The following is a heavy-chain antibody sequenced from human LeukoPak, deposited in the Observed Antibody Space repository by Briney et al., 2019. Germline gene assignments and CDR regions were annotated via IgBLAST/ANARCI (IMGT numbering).Heavy chain of an antibody. J-gene: IGHJ4*02. CDR3: TTLALGAARAY. Sequence: PGRSLRLSCAASGFTFSSYAMHWVRQAPGKGLEWVGRIKSKTDGGTTDYAAPVKGRFTISRDDSKNTLYLQMNSLKTEDTAVYYCTTLALGAARAYWGQGTLVTVSS. D-gene: IGHD1-26*01. CDR2: IKSKTDGGTT. CDR1: GFTFSSYA. V-gene: IGHV3-15*01.